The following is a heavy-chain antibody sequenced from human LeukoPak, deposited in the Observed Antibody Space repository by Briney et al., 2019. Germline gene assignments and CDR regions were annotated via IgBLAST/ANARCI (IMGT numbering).Heavy chain of an antibody. CDR3: AKPRSGSYDFDY. Sequence: GGSLRLSCAASGFTFSSYAMSWVRQAPGKGLEWVSAISGSGGSTYYADSVKGRFTISRDNSKNTLYLQMNSLRADDTAVYYYAKPRSGSYDFDYWGQGTLVTVSS. CDR2: ISGSGGST. V-gene: IGHV3-23*01. D-gene: IGHD1-26*01. J-gene: IGHJ4*02. CDR1: GFTFSSYA.